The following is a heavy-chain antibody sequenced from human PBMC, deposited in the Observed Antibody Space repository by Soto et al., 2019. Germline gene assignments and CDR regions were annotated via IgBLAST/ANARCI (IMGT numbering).Heavy chain of an antibody. J-gene: IGHJ4*02. V-gene: IGHV1-69*13. Sequence: SVKVSCKASGGTFSSYAISWVRQAPGQGLEWMGGIIPIFGTANYAQKFQGRVTLTADESTSTAYMELSSLRSEDTAVYYCARGGTGSDDSSGYYYVFWGQGTLVTVSS. CDR1: GGTFSSYA. CDR3: ARGGTGSDDSSGYYYVF. D-gene: IGHD3-22*01. CDR2: IIPIFGTA.